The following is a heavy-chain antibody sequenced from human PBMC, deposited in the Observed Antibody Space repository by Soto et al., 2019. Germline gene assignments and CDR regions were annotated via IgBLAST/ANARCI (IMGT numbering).Heavy chain of an antibody. V-gene: IGHV3-7*03. D-gene: IGHD3-9*01. CDR3: SRENWFQDY. J-gene: IGHJ4*02. Sequence: GGSLRLSCAASGFTFTTYYMTWVRQAPGKGLEWVASIKSDGSEQYYVDSVKGRFTISRDNAKKSLYLQMNSLRAEDTALYYCSRENWFQDYWGQGTLVTVSS. CDR2: IKSDGSEQ. CDR1: GFTFTTYY.